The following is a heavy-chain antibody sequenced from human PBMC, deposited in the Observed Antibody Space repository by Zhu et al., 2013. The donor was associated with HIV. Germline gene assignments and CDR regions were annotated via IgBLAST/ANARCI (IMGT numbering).Heavy chain of an antibody. CDR1: GYTFTDYW. D-gene: IGHD6-13*01. Sequence: EVQLVQSRAEVKKPGESLKISCKASGYTFTDYWIAWVRQMPGKGLEWMGAMYPGDSDTIYSPSFQGQVTISADKSTSTAYLQWSSLKASDTAMYYCARSPKSIAAETTFDPWGQGTLVTVSS. V-gene: IGHV5-51*01. CDR3: ARSPKSIAAETTFDP. CDR2: MYPGDSDT. J-gene: IGHJ5*02.